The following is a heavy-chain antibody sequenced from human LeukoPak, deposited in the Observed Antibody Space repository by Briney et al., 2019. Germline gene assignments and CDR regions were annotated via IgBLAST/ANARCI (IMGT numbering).Heavy chain of an antibody. CDR2: ISSSSSYI. CDR3: ARAGGHYSSAWYDY. CDR1: GFTFSSYS. J-gene: IGHJ4*02. Sequence: PGGSLRLSCAASGFTFSSYSMNWVRQAPGKGLEWVSSISSSSSYIYYADSVKGRFTISRDNAKSSLYLQMNSLRAEDTAVYYCARAGGHYSSAWYDYWGQGTLVTVSS. D-gene: IGHD6-19*01. V-gene: IGHV3-21*01.